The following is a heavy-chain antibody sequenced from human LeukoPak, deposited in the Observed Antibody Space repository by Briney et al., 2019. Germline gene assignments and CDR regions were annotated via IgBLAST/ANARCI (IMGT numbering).Heavy chain of an antibody. J-gene: IGHJ6*02. CDR2: IYYSGST. D-gene: IGHD4-17*01. Sequence: SETLSLTCTVSGGFISSYYWSWIRQPPGKGLEWIGYIYYSGSTNYNPSLKSRVTISVDTSKNQFSLKLSSVTAADTAVYYCARGTLGDYGYYYYGMDVWGQGTTVTVSS. V-gene: IGHV4-59*01. CDR1: GGFISSYY. CDR3: ARGTLGDYGYYYYGMDV.